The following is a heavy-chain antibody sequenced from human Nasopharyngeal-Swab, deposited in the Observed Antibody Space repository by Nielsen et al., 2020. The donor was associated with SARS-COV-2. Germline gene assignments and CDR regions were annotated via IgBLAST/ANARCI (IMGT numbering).Heavy chain of an antibody. CDR3: GAGAGVGAFDI. J-gene: IGHJ3*02. V-gene: IGHV4-34*01. CDR2: INHSGST. CDR1: GGSFSGYY. D-gene: IGHD6-13*01. Sequence: SETLSLTCAVYGGSFSGYYWSWIRQPPGKGLEWIGEINHSGSTNYNPSLKSRVTISVDTSKNQFSLKLSSVTAADTAVYYCGAGAGVGAFDIWDQGTMVTVSS.